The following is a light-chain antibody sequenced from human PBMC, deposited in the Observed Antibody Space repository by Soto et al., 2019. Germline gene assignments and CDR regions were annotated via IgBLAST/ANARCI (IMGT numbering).Light chain of an antibody. Sequence: DIQLTQYPSSLSASVGDRVTITCRASHSISTYLNWYQQKPGKAPSLLIYTTSSLQSGVPSRFSGSGSGTDFTLTIGGLQRADAAIYYCQQSYSSPHTFGLGTKVQIK. V-gene: IGKV1-39*01. CDR1: HSISTY. CDR2: TTS. CDR3: QQSYSSPHT. J-gene: IGKJ2*01.